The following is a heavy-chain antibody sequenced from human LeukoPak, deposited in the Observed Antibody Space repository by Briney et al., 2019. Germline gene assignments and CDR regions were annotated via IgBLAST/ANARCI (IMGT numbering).Heavy chain of an antibody. CDR2: IYTSGST. CDR3: ARGGGVRSKVGFDY. Sequence: TLSLTCTVSGGSISSGSYYWSWIRQPAGKGLEWIGRIYTSGSTNYNPSLKSRVTISVDTSKNQFSLKLSSVTAADTAVYYCARGGGVRSKVGFDYWGQGTLVTVSS. CDR1: GGSISSGSYY. V-gene: IGHV4-61*02. D-gene: IGHD4-23*01. J-gene: IGHJ4*02.